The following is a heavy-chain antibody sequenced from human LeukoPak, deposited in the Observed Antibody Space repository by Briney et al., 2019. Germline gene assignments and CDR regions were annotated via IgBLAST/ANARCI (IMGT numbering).Heavy chain of an antibody. CDR2: ITSGGDYI. Sequence: TGGSLRLSCAASGFSFSNYGMNWVRQAPGKGLEWVSSITSGGDYIYYADSVKGRFTTSRDNAKNSLSLQLNSLRVEDTAVYYCARGHYDVLAASYKWTPDYWGQGTLVTVSS. J-gene: IGHJ4*02. V-gene: IGHV3-21*01. CDR3: ARGHYDVLAASYKWTPDY. CDR1: GFSFSNYG. D-gene: IGHD3-9*01.